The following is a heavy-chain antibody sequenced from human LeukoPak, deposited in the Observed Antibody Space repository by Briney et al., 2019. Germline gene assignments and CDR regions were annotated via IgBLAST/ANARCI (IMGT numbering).Heavy chain of an antibody. CDR1: GFTFSSYA. CDR3: AREGQLALYYFDY. CDR2: IKQDGSEK. D-gene: IGHD6-6*01. Sequence: PGGSLRLSCAASGFTFSSYAMGWVRQAPGKGLEWVANIKQDGSEKYYVDSVKGRFTISRDNAKNSLYLQMNSLRAEDTAVYYCAREGQLALYYFDYWGQGTLVTVSS. V-gene: IGHV3-7*01. J-gene: IGHJ4*02.